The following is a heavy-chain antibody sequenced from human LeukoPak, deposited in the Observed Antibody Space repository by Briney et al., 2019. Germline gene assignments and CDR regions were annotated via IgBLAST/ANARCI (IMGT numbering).Heavy chain of an antibody. CDR3: VRDRELTY. CDR1: GGSISIYY. CDR2: INNSGST. J-gene: IGHJ4*02. Sequence: SETLSLTCTVSGGSISIYYWNWIRQPPGKGLEWIGYINNSGSTSYNPSLKSRVTISVDTSKNQFSLKLTSVTAADTAVYYCVRDRELTYWGQGTLVTVSS. D-gene: IGHD1-26*01. V-gene: IGHV4-59*01.